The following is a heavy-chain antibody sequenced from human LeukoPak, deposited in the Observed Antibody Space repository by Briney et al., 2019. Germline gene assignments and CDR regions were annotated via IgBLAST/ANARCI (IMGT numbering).Heavy chain of an antibody. J-gene: IGHJ5*02. Sequence: SETLSLTCTVSGGSISSYYWSWIRQPPGKGLEWIGYVYYTGSTNYNPSLTSRPTILVDTSRNQFSLELSSVTAADTAVYYCARHAEQWLERTWFDPWGHGTLVTVSS. D-gene: IGHD6-19*01. CDR2: VYYTGST. V-gene: IGHV4-59*08. CDR1: GGSISSYY. CDR3: ARHAEQWLERTWFDP.